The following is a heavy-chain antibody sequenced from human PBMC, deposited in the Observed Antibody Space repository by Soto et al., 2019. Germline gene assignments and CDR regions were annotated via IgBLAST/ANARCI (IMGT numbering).Heavy chain of an antibody. CDR1: GYTFTSYG. CDR3: ARDVAYYYDSSGYYCDY. V-gene: IGHV1-18*04. Sequence: ASVKVSCKASGYTFTSYGISWVLQAPGQGLEWMGWISAYNGNTNYAQKLQGRVTMTTDTSTSTAYMELRSLRSDDTAVYYCARDVAYYYDSSGYYCDYWSQGTLVTVSS. D-gene: IGHD3-22*01. CDR2: ISAYNGNT. J-gene: IGHJ4*02.